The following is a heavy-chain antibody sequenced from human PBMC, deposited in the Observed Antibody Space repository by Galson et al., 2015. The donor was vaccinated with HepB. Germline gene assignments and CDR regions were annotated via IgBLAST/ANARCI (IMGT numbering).Heavy chain of an antibody. CDR1: GFTFSDYY. Sequence: SLRLSCAASGFTFSDYYMSWIRQAPGKGLEWVSHMSSSSNYRYDADSVRGRFTISRDNAKNSLYLQMNSLRAEDTAVYYCARDISGNSYFDYWGQGTLVTVSS. V-gene: IGHV3-11*06. D-gene: IGHD4-23*01. J-gene: IGHJ4*02. CDR2: MSSSSNYR. CDR3: ARDISGNSYFDY.